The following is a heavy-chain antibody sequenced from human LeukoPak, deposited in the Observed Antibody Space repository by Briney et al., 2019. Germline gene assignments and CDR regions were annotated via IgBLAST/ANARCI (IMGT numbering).Heavy chain of an antibody. V-gene: IGHV4-31*03. CDR3: ARFKSIAAAGPQFDY. J-gene: IGHJ4*02. D-gene: IGHD6-13*01. Sequence: SETLSLTCTVSGGSISSGGYYWSWIRQHPGKGLEWIGYIYYSRSTYYNPSLNSRVTISVNTSKNQFSLKLSSVTAADTAVYYCARFKSIAAAGPQFDYWGQGTLVTVSS. CDR1: GGSISSGGYY. CDR2: IYYSRST.